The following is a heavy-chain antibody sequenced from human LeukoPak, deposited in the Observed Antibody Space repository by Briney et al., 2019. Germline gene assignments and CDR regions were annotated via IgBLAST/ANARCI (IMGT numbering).Heavy chain of an antibody. CDR1: GGSISSSSYY. V-gene: IGHV4-61*05. CDR2: ISYSGST. CDR3: ARARDYDSSGYVN. D-gene: IGHD3-22*01. Sequence: SETLSLTCTVSGGSISSSSYYWGWIRQPPGKGLEWIGYISYSGSTNYNPSLKSRVTISVDTSKNQFSLKLSSVTAADTAVYYCARARDYDSSGYVNWGQGTLVTVSS. J-gene: IGHJ4*02.